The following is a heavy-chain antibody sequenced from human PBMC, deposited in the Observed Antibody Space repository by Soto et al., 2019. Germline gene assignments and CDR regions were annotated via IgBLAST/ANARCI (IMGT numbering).Heavy chain of an antibody. D-gene: IGHD6-19*01. J-gene: IGHJ6*02. CDR2: IWYDGSNK. Sequence: GGSLRLSCAASGFTFSSYGMHWVRQAPGKGLEWVAVIWYDGSNKYYADSVKGRFTISRDNSKNTLYLQMNSLRAEDTAVYYCARDTRQAVAFPYYYYGMDVWGQGTTVTVAS. CDR3: ARDTRQAVAFPYYYYGMDV. V-gene: IGHV3-33*01. CDR1: GFTFSSYG.